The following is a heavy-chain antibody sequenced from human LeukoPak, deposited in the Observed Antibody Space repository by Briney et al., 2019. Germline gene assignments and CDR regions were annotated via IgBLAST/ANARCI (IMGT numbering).Heavy chain of an antibody. Sequence: ASVKVSCKASGYTFTSYYMHWERQAPGQGLEWMGIINPSGGSTSYAQKFQGRVTMTRDMSTSTVYMELSSLRSEDTAVYYCARAATVVTQEYNWFDPWGQGTLVTVSS. J-gene: IGHJ5*02. CDR1: GYTFTSYY. V-gene: IGHV1-46*01. CDR2: INPSGGST. CDR3: ARAATVVTQEYNWFDP. D-gene: IGHD4-23*01.